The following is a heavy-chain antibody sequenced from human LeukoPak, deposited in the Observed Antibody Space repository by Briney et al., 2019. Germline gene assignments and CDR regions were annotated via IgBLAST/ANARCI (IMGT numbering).Heavy chain of an antibody. CDR1: GSTFSSYG. V-gene: IGHV3-30*03. CDR3: ARDPVGARPDF. D-gene: IGHD1-26*01. CDR2: ISYDGSNK. Sequence: GGSLRLSCAASGSTFSSYGMHWVRQAPGKGLEWVAVISYDGSNKYYADSVKGRFTISRDNSKNTLYLQMNSLRAEDTAVYYCARDPVGARPDFWGQGTLVTVSS. J-gene: IGHJ4*02.